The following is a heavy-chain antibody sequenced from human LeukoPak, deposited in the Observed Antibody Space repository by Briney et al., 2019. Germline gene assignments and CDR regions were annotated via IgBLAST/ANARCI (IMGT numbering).Heavy chain of an antibody. J-gene: IGHJ5*02. CDR2: IYTSGSN. Sequence: SETLSLTCTVSGGSISSYYWSWIRQPAGKGLEWIGRIYTSGSNNYNPSLKSRVTMSVDTSKDQFSLKLSSVTAADTAVYYCARDYPSLVPAAKGLQGWFDPWGQGTLVTVSS. CDR1: GGSISSYY. CDR3: ARDYPSLVPAAKGLQGWFDP. D-gene: IGHD2-2*01. V-gene: IGHV4-4*07.